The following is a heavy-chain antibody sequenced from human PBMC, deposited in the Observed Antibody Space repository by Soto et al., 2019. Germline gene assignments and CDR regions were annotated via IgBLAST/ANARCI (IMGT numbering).Heavy chain of an antibody. D-gene: IGHD5-18*01. CDR2: IYSSGTT. J-gene: IGHJ4*02. V-gene: IGHV4-61*03. CDR3: ARERGGYGLFDS. Sequence: SETLSLTCTVSGATVSRGDYFWTWIRQPPGKGLEWIGYIYSSGTTNYNPALKSRVTISLDTSRSYFSLKLTSVTAADTAVYYCARERGGYGLFDSWGQGTLVTVSS. CDR1: GATVSRGDYF.